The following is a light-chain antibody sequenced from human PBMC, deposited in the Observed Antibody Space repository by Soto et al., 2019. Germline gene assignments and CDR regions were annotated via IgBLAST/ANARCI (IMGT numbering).Light chain of an antibody. CDR1: SSDVGGYNY. J-gene: IGLJ1*01. CDR3: SSYTSSSTLYV. Sequence: QSALTQPASVYGSPAQSITISCSGTSSDVGGYNYVSWYQQHPGKAPKLMIYDVSNRPSGVSNRFSGSKSGNTASLTISGLHAEDEADYYCSSYTSSSTLYVFGTGTKLTVL. V-gene: IGLV2-14*01. CDR2: DVS.